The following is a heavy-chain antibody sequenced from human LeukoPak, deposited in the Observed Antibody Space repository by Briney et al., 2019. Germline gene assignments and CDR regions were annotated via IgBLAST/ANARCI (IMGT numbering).Heavy chain of an antibody. V-gene: IGHV3-21*01. Sequence: GGSLRLSCAASGFTFSSYSMNWVRQAPGKGLEWVSSISSSSYIYYADSVKGRFTISRDNAKNSLYLQMNSLRAEDTAVYYCARSVWVAVAGIVFGFDYWGQGTLVTVSS. D-gene: IGHD6-19*01. CDR3: ARSVWVAVAGIVFGFDY. J-gene: IGHJ4*02. CDR2: ISSSSYI. CDR1: GFTFSSYS.